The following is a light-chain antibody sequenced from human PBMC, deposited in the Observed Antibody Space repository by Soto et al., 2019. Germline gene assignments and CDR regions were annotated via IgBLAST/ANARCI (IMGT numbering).Light chain of an antibody. CDR1: QSVGNY. CDR2: DAS. V-gene: IGKV3-11*01. CDR3: QKRSNWPLWS. J-gene: IGKJ1*01. Sequence: EIVLTQSPATLSLSPGERATLSCRASQSVGNYLAWYQQKPGQAPRLLIYDASNRATGVPARFSGSGSGTDFTLTISSLEPEDFAVYFCQKRSNWPLWSFGQGTKVDSK.